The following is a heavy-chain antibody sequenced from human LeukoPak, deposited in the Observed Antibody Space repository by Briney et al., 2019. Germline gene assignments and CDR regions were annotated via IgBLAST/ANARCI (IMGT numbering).Heavy chain of an antibody. J-gene: IGHJ5*02. CDR3: AKDDSQLANWFDP. CDR2: ISSSDSTI. Sequence: GGSLRLSCAASGFTFSDYYMSWIRQAPGKGLEWVSYISSSDSTIYYADSVKGRFTISRDNSKNTLYLQMNSLRAEDTAVYYCAKDDSQLANWFDPWGQGTLVTVSS. D-gene: IGHD1-1*01. V-gene: IGHV3-11*01. CDR1: GFTFSDYY.